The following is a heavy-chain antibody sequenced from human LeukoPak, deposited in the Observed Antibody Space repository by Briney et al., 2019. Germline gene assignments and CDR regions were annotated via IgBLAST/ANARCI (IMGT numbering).Heavy chain of an antibody. CDR1: GGSISISSYY. V-gene: IGHV4-39*01. CDR2: IYYSGST. Sequence: SETLSLTCTVSGGSISISSYYWGWIRQPPGKGLEWIGSIYYSGSTYYNPSLKSRVTISVDTSKNQFSLKLSSVTAADTAVYYCARHGGYSYGYWPDYWGQGTLVTVSS. CDR3: ARHGGYSYGYWPDY. J-gene: IGHJ4*02. D-gene: IGHD5-18*01.